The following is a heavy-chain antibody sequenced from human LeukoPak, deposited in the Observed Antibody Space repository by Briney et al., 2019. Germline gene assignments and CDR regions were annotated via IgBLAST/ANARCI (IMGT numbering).Heavy chain of an antibody. D-gene: IGHD5-24*01. J-gene: IGHJ5*02. Sequence: GGSLRLSCVVSGFTFSTYWMHWVRQAPGKGLVWVSRVDADGSTTIYADSVKGRFTISRDNGINTVYLQMNSLRAEDTAVYYCARGFDGYPFGWWFDPWGQGTLVTVSS. CDR3: ARGFDGYPFGWWFDP. V-gene: IGHV3-74*01. CDR1: GFTFSTYW. CDR2: VDADGSTT.